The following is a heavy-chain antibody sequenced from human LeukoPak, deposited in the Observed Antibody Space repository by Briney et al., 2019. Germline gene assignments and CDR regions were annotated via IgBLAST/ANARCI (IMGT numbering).Heavy chain of an antibody. CDR2: ISSSSSYI. CDR3: ARAGVAGPVYYYGMDV. CDR1: GFTFSSYS. J-gene: IGHJ6*02. V-gene: IGHV3-21*01. D-gene: IGHD6-19*01. Sequence: PGGSLRLSCAASGFTFSSYSMNWVRQAPGKGLEWVSSISSSSSYIYYADSVKGRFTISRDNAKNSLYLQMNSLRAEDTAVYYCARAGVAGPVYYYGMDVWGQGTTVTVSS.